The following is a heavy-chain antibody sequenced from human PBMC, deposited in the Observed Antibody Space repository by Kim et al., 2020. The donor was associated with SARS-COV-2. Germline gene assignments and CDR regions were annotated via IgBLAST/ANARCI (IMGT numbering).Heavy chain of an antibody. CDR3: ARVLSVWWHLVR. CDR1: GFTVSSNY. Sequence: GGSLRLSCAASGFTVSSNYMSWVRQAPGKGLEWVSVIYSGGSTYYADSVKGRFTISRDNSKNTLYLQMNSLRAEDTAVYYCARVLSVWWHLVRWGQGTLVTVSS. V-gene: IGHV3-66*01. D-gene: IGHD1-26*01. J-gene: IGHJ4*02. CDR2: IYSGGST.